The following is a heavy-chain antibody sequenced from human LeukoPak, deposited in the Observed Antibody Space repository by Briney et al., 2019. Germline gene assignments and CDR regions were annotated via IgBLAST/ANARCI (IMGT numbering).Heavy chain of an antibody. D-gene: IGHD2-2*02. CDR3: AKVLRGAATPYFDY. Sequence: GGSLRLSCAASGFTFSSYSMSWVRQAPGKGLEGVSAISGSCGSTYYADSVKGRVTISRDNSKNTLYLQMNSLRAEDTAVYYCAKVLRGAATPYFDYWGQGTLVTVSS. V-gene: IGHV3-23*01. CDR2: ISGSCGST. J-gene: IGHJ4*02. CDR1: GFTFSSYS.